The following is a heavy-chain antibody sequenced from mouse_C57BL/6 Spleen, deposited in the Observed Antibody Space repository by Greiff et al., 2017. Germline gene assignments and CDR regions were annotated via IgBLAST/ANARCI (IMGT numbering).Heavy chain of an antibody. CDR3: TPQAYDYDVGYAMDY. J-gene: IGHJ4*01. D-gene: IGHD2-4*01. Sequence: VQLKQSGAELVRPGASVKLSCTASGFNIKDYYMHWVKQRPEQGLEWIGRIDPEDGDTEYAPKFQGKATMTADTSSNTAYLQLSSLTSEDTAVYYCTPQAYDYDVGYAMDYWGQGTSVTVSS. V-gene: IGHV14-1*01. CDR2: IDPEDGDT. CDR1: GFNIKDYY.